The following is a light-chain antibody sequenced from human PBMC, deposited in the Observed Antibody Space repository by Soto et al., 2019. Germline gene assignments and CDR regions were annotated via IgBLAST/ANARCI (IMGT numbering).Light chain of an antibody. CDR2: GAS. CDR1: QGVGSS. V-gene: IGKV3-20*01. Sequence: EIVLTQSPATLSLSPGERATLSCRASQGVGSSFAWYQQKPGQGPRLLIYGASSRATGIPDRFSGSGSGTDFTLTISRLAPEDFAVYYCQQYGSSPETFGQGTKVEIK. J-gene: IGKJ1*01. CDR3: QQYGSSPET.